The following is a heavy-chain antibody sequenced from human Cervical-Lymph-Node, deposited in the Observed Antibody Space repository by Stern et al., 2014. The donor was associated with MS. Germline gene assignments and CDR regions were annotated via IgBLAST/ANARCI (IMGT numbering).Heavy chain of an antibody. CDR2: IMPLLGTA. D-gene: IGHD6-13*01. V-gene: IGHV1-69*19. J-gene: IGHJ4*02. CDR3: ARHQAGIAAN. Sequence: VHLVESGAEVKRPESSVKVSCKTSGGSLSTLDISWVRQAPGQGLEWVGEIMPLLGTAHYAQKFKGRLTITADDSTSTVYMELSSLKSEDTAIYFCARHQAGIAANWGQGTLVTVTS. CDR1: GGSLSTLD.